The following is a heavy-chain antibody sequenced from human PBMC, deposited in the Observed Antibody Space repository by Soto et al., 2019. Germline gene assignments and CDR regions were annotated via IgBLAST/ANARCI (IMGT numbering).Heavy chain of an antibody. Sequence: GSLRLSCAASEFTFSNYAMSWVRQAPGKGLEWVSSISDNGGTTYYADSVKGRFTISRDNSKNTLYLQMNSLRAGDTAVYYCARAPSDIAAAGYYYYYYMDVWGKGTTVTVSS. CDR3: ARAPSDIAAAGYYYYYYMDV. J-gene: IGHJ6*03. CDR1: EFTFSNYA. V-gene: IGHV3-23*01. D-gene: IGHD6-13*01. CDR2: ISDNGGTT.